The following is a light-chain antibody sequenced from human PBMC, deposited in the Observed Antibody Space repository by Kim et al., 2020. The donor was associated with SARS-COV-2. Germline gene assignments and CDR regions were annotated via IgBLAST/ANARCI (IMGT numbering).Light chain of an antibody. V-gene: IGKV3-20*01. CDR2: DAS. J-gene: IGKJ2*03. Sequence: LSPRERATLSCRANQRISSNYLALYQHTPGQPPRLLIHDASNRATGIPDRFSGSGSGTDFTLTISRLEPEDFAVYYCHQYIRSPYSFGQGTKLEI. CDR1: QRISSNY. CDR3: HQYIRSPYS.